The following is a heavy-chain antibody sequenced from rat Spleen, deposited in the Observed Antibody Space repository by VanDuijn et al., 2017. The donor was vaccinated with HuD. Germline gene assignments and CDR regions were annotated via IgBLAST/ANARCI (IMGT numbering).Heavy chain of an antibody. J-gene: IGHJ3*01. CDR2: IINAGSRT. D-gene: IGHD1-11*01. Sequence: EVQLVESGGGLVQPGRSLKLSCVASGFTFNNYWMTWVRQAPEKGLEWIATIINAGSRTYYRDSVKGRFAISRDNAKSTLSLQMDSLRSEDTATYYCTIRDGGFPGWGQGTLVTVSS. CDR1: GFTFNNYW. V-gene: IGHV5-31*01. CDR3: TIRDGGFPG.